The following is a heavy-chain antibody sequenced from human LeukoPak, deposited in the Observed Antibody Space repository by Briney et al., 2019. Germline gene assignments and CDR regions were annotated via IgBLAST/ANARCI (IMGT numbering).Heavy chain of an antibody. CDR2: INPNSGGT. D-gene: IGHD6-13*01. CDR3: ARGSSSSWSHFDY. CDR1: GYTFTGYY. J-gene: IGHJ4*02. Sequence: GAPVKVSCKASGYTFTGYYMHWVRQAPGLGLEWMGRINPNSGGTNYAQKFQGRVTMTRDTSISTAYMELSRLRSDDTAVYYCARGSSSSWSHFDYWGQGTLVTVSS. V-gene: IGHV1-2*06.